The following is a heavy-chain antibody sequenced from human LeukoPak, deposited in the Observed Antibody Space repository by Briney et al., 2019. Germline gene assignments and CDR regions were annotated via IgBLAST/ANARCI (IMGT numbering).Heavy chain of an antibody. CDR3: ASSSTVVTVGWWYFDL. Sequence: PSETLPLTCSVSSVSIISNNDYWGWIRQPPGKGLEWIAAIHYSGRTYYNPSLKSRGTISVDTSQNQFSLRLSSLTAADTAVYYCASSSTVVTVGWWYFDLWGRGTLVTVSS. CDR2: IHYSGRT. J-gene: IGHJ2*01. V-gene: IGHV4-39*07. CDR1: SVSIISNNDY. D-gene: IGHD4-23*01.